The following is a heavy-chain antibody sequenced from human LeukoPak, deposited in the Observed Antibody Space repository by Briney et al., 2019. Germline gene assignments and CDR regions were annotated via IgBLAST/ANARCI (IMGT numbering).Heavy chain of an antibody. CDR2: IWYDGSNK. Sequence: GSSLRLSCAAAGFTFSSYGMHWVRQAPGKVLEWVAVIWYDGSNKYDADAVKRRFTISRDNSKNTLYLQMNSRRAEDTAVYYCARVRSCSSTSCYNANYYYYYMDVWGKGTTVTVSS. D-gene: IGHD2-2*02. J-gene: IGHJ6*03. V-gene: IGHV3-33*01. CDR3: ARVRSCSSTSCYNANYYYYYMDV. CDR1: GFTFSSYG.